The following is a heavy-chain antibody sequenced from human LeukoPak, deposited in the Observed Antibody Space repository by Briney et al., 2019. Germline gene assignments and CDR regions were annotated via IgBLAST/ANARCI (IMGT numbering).Heavy chain of an antibody. D-gene: IGHD6-13*01. CDR1: GFTFSSYG. V-gene: IGHV3-30*02. CDR2: IRYDGSNK. J-gene: IGHJ4*02. Sequence: GRSLRLSXAASGFTFSSYGMHWIRQAPGKGLEWVAFIRYDGSNKYYADSVKGRFTISRDNSKNTLYLQMNSLRAEDTAVYYCAKGIAAAGTGGYWGQGTLVTVSS. CDR3: AKGIAAAGTGGY.